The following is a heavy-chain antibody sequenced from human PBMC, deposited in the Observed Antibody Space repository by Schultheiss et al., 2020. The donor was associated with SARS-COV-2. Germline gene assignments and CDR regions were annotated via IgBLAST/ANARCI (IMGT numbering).Heavy chain of an antibody. CDR2: ISSSSSYI. CDR1: GFTVSNNY. J-gene: IGHJ4*02. CDR3: VKEGEEMGTS. D-gene: IGHD1-1*01. Sequence: GGSLRLSCAASGFTVSNNYISWVRQAPGKGLEWVSSISSSSSYIYYADSVKGRFTISRDNAKNSLYLQMNSLRAEDTAVYYCVKEGEEMGTSWGQGTLVTVSS. V-gene: IGHV3-21*04.